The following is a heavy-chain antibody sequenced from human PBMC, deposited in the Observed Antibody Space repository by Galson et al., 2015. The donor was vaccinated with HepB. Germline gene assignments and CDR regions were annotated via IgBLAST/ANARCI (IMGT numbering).Heavy chain of an antibody. J-gene: IGHJ4*02. CDR2: IFSSNSYI. V-gene: IGHV3-21*01. CDR3: ARAFHPGDYEAPLDY. CDR1: GFTFNNYN. D-gene: IGHD4-17*01. Sequence: SLRLSCAASGFTFNNYNMNWVRQGPGKGLEWVSSIFSSNSYIYYADSVKGRFTISRDNAKKSVYLQMNSLRAEDTAVYYCARAFHPGDYEAPLDYWGQGTLVAVSS.